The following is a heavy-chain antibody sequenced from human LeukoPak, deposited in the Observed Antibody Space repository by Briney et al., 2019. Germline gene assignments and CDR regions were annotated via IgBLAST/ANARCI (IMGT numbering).Heavy chain of an antibody. CDR1: GGSISSYY. V-gene: IGHV4-59*08. D-gene: IGHD2-21*02. Sequence: SETLSLTCSVSGGSISSYYWSWIRQPPGGGLEWIGYVYYTGSTNYNPSLKSRVSISVDTSKNQFSLRLTSVTAADTAVYYCARHRYGDNVAAVWGQGTLVTVSS. J-gene: IGHJ4*02. CDR3: ARHRYGDNVAAV. CDR2: VYYTGST.